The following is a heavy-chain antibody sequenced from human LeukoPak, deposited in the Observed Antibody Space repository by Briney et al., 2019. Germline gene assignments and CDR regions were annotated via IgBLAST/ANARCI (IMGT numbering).Heavy chain of an antibody. Sequence: PSETLSLTCAVYGGSFSGYYWSWIRQPPGKGLEWIGEINHNGSTQYNPSLKSRVTISVDTSKNQFSLKLSSVTAADTAVYYCARLKGRPIGYCSSTSCPQHYYMDVWGKGTTVTVSS. J-gene: IGHJ6*03. D-gene: IGHD2-2*01. CDR1: GGSFSGYY. V-gene: IGHV4-34*01. CDR3: ARLKGRPIGYCSSTSCPQHYYMDV. CDR2: INHNGST.